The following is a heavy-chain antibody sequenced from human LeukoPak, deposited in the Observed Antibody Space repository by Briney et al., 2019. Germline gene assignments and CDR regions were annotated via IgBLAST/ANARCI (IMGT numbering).Heavy chain of an antibody. CDR2: IRYDGSNK. D-gene: IGHD3-10*01. Sequence: GGSLRLSCAASGFTFDSYAMTWVRQAPGKGLEGVAFIRYDGSNKYYADSVKGRFTISRDNSKNTLYLQMNSLGVEDTAVYYCAKDRGIISDYWGQGTLVTVSS. CDR1: GFTFDSYA. J-gene: IGHJ4*02. V-gene: IGHV3-30*02. CDR3: AKDRGIISDY.